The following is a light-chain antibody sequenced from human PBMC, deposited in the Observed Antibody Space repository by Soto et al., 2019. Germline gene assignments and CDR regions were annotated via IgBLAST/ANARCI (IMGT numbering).Light chain of an antibody. J-gene: IGLJ1*01. Sequence: QSALRHPASVSWSPGHSITISCSGTSSDVGRYNHVSWYQQHPGTAPKLMIYEVSNRPSGVSNRFSGSKSGDTASLTISGLQAEAEVDYYCSSYTSPLTYVFGAGNKVPV. CDR2: EVS. V-gene: IGLV2-14*01. CDR3: SSYTSPLTYV. CDR1: SSDVGRYNH.